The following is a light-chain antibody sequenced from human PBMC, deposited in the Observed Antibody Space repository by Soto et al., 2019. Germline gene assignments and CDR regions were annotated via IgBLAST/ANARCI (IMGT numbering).Light chain of an antibody. CDR1: QSVSSY. Sequence: EIVLTQSLATLSLSPGERATLSCRASQSVSSYLAWYQQKPGQAPRLLIYDASNRATGIPARFSGSGSGTDFTLTISSLEPEDFAVYYCQQYGSSRTFGQGTKVDI. CDR3: QQYGSSRT. J-gene: IGKJ1*01. CDR2: DAS. V-gene: IGKV3-11*01.